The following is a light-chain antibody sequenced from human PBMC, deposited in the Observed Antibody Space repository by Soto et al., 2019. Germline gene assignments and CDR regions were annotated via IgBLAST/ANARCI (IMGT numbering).Light chain of an antibody. Sequence: DIVMTQSPLYLPVTPGETASISCRSSQSLLQSNGYNYLDWYLQKPGQSPQLLIYLGSNRASGVPDRFSGSGSGTDFTLKISRVEAEDVGVYYCMQALQTPYTFGQGTKLEIK. CDR3: MQALQTPYT. CDR2: LGS. J-gene: IGKJ2*01. V-gene: IGKV2-28*01. CDR1: QSLLQSNGYNY.